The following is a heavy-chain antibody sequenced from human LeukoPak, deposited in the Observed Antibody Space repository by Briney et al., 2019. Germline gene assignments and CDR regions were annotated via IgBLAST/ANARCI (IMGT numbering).Heavy chain of an antibody. D-gene: IGHD2-15*01. V-gene: IGHV4-34*01. Sequence: PSETLSLTCAVYGGSFSGYYWSWIRQPPGKGLEWIGEIDHSGSTNYNPSLKSRVTISVDTSKNQFSLKLSSVTAADTAVYYCARDSPEGWFDPWGQGTLVTVSS. CDR1: GGSFSGYY. J-gene: IGHJ5*02. CDR2: IDHSGST. CDR3: ARDSPEGWFDP.